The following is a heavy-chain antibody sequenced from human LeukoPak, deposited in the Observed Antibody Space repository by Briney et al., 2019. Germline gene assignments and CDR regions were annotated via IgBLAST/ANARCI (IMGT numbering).Heavy chain of an antibody. J-gene: IGHJ6*03. CDR1: GVSISSSNSY. D-gene: IGHD3-3*01. CDR2: IYYSGSP. Sequence: SETLSLTCSVSGVSISSSNSYWGWIRQPPGKGLEWIGSIYYSGSPYYNPSLKSRVTISVDTSKNQFSLKLSSVTAADTAVYYCARIESLRPSRYYDFWSGYYTGYYYYYMDVWGKGTTVTVSS. CDR3: ARIESLRPSRYYDFWSGYYTGYYYYYMDV. V-gene: IGHV4-39*07.